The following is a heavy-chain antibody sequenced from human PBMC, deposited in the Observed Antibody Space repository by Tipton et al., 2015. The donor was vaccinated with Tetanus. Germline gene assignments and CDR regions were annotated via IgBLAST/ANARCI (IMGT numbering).Heavy chain of an antibody. CDR3: ARDQARGARGWNYFDY. D-gene: IGHD6-19*01. CDR2: IYSSGDT. CDR1: SVSIADNTNY. V-gene: IGHV4-39*07. Sequence: TLSLTCTVSSVSIADNTNYWGWIRQPPGKGLEWIGSIYSSGDTYSNPSLKSRVTMSVDTSKNQFSVNLNSVTAANTAVYYCARDQARGARGWNYFDYWGQGALVTVSS. J-gene: IGHJ4*02.